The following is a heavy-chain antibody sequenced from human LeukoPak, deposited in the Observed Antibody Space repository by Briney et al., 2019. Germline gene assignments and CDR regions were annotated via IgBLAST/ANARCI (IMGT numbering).Heavy chain of an antibody. CDR2: MHPSGST. D-gene: IGHD6-6*01. V-gene: IGHV4-4*07. CDR3: AREGRDADPRVSDY. CDR1: GGSISSYH. J-gene: IGHJ4*02. Sequence: SETLSLTCTVSGGSISSYHWSWIRQPAGKGLEWIGRMHPSGSTNYNPSLKSRVTMTVDTSKNQFSLKLSSVTAADTAVYYCAREGRDADPRVSDYWGQGTLVTVAS.